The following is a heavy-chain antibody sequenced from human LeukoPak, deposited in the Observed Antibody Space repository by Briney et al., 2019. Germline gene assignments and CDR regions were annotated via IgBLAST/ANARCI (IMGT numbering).Heavy chain of an antibody. V-gene: IGHV4-38-2*01. CDR1: SYSIISGYF. Sequence: PSETLSLTCGVSSYSIISGYFWGWIRQPPGKGLEWIGSIYHSGTTYYNPSLKSRVNISVDTSKNQFSLKLNSETAADTADYHCARVATRAVAADYFDYWGQGTLVTVSS. CDR3: ARVATRAVAADYFDY. D-gene: IGHD6-19*01. CDR2: IYHSGTT. J-gene: IGHJ4*02.